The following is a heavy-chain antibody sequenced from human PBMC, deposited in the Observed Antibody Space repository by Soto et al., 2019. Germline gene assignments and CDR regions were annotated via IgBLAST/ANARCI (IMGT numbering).Heavy chain of an antibody. CDR1: GGSISSYY. CDR2: IYYSGST. D-gene: IGHD5-18*01. Sequence: SETLSLTCTVSGGSISSYYWSWLRQPPGKGLEWIGYIYYSGSTNYNPSLKSRVTISVDTSKNQFSLKLSSVTAADTAVYYCARDTAMVGIDYWGQGTLVTVSS. J-gene: IGHJ4*02. V-gene: IGHV4-59*01. CDR3: ARDTAMVGIDY.